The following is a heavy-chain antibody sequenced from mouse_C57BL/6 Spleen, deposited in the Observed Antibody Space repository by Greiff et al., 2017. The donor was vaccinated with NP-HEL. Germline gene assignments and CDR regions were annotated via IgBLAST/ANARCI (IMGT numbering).Heavy chain of an antibody. CDR2: INPSSGYT. Sequence: QVQLQESGAELVRPGASVKMSCKASGYTFTSYSMHWVKQRPGQGLEWIGYINPSSGYTKYNQKFKDKATLTADKSSSTAYMQLSSLTSEDSAVYYCARTYGTYAMDYWGQGTSVTVSS. CDR1: GYTFTSYS. D-gene: IGHD2-10*02. V-gene: IGHV1-4*01. J-gene: IGHJ4*01. CDR3: ARTYGTYAMDY.